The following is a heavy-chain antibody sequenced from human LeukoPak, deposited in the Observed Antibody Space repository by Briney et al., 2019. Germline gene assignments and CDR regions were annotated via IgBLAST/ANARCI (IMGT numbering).Heavy chain of an antibody. J-gene: IGHJ4*02. CDR2: INSDGSTT. CDR1: GFTFSTYW. CDR3: ATVRYSSGWYSDY. Sequence: GGSLRLSCAASGFTFSTYWMHWVRRAPGKGLVWVSRINSDGSTTTYADSVKGRFTISRDNAKNTLYLQMNSLSAEDTAVYYCATVRYSSGWYSDYWGQGTLVTVSS. D-gene: IGHD6-19*01. V-gene: IGHV3-74*01.